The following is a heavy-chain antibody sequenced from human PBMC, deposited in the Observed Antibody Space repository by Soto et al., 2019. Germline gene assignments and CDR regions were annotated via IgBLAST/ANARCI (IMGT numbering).Heavy chain of an antibody. J-gene: IGHJ6*01. D-gene: IGHD6-13*01. Sequence: EVQLVESGGGLVQPGRSLRLSCAASGFTFDDYAMHWVRQAPGKDLEWVSGISWNSGTIVYADSVKGRFTISRDNAKNSLYLQMNSLRGEDTALYYCAKDMLGGSSSSRYYYGLDVW. CDR3: AKDMLGGSSSSRYYYGLDV. V-gene: IGHV3-9*01. CDR1: GFTFDDYA. CDR2: ISWNSGTI.